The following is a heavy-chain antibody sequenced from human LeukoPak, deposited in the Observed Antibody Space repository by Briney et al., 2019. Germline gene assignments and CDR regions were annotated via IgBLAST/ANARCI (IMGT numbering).Heavy chain of an antibody. Sequence: GGSLRLSCAASGFTVSSNYMSWVRQAPGKGLEWVSVIYSGGSTYYADSVKGRFTISRDNSKNTLYLQMNSLRAEDTAVYYCAKDGYCSSTSCALPQIDNYYYMDVWGKGTTVTVSS. D-gene: IGHD2-2*03. CDR2: IYSGGST. V-gene: IGHV3-66*01. CDR3: AKDGYCSSTSCALPQIDNYYYMDV. J-gene: IGHJ6*03. CDR1: GFTVSSNY.